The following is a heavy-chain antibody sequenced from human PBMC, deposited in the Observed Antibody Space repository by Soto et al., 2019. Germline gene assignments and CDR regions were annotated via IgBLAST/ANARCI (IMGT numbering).Heavy chain of an antibody. CDR3: AAGGGLPRYS. CDR2: IYHSGST. CDR1: GGSISSGGYS. J-gene: IGHJ4*02. D-gene: IGHD5-12*01. Sequence: QLQLQESGSGLVKPSQTLSLTCAVSGGSISSGGYSWSWIRQPPGKGLEWIGYIYHSGSTYYNPSLKGRDTIPVARSKNQSSLKLSSVTAGDTAVYSCAAGGGLPRYSWGQGTLVTVSS. V-gene: IGHV4-30-2*01.